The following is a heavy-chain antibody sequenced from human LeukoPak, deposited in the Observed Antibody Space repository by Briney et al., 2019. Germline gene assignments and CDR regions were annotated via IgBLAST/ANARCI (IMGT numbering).Heavy chain of an antibody. CDR2: IIPIFGTA. CDR3: ASTDRDTAVPIDY. CDR1: GGTFSSYA. J-gene: IGHJ4*02. Sequence: SVKVSCKASGGTFSSYAISWVRQAPGQGLEWMGGIIPIFGTANYARKFQGRVTITADESTSTAYMELSSLRSEDMAVYYCASTDRDTAVPIDYWGQGTLVTVSS. V-gene: IGHV1-69*01. D-gene: IGHD5-18*01.